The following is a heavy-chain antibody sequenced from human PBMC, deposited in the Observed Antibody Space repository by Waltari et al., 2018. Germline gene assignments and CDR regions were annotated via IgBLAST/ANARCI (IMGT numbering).Heavy chain of an antibody. V-gene: IGHV3-30*02. CDR1: GFTFSSYG. CDR3: AKDECSSTSCYYYYYMDV. Sequence: QVQLVESGGGVVQPGGSLRLSCAASGFTFSSYGMHWVRQAPGKGLEWVAFIRFDGSNKYYADSVKGRFTISRDNSKNTLYLQMNSLRAEDTAVYYCAKDECSSTSCYYYYYMDVWGKGTTVTISS. J-gene: IGHJ6*03. CDR2: IRFDGSNK. D-gene: IGHD2-2*01.